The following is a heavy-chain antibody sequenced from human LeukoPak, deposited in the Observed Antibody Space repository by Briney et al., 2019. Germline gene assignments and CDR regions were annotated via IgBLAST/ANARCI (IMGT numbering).Heavy chain of an antibody. Sequence: GGSLRLSCAASGFTFDDYGMSWVRQAPGKGLEWVSGINWNGGSTGYADSVKGRFTISRDNAKNSLYLQMNGLRAEDTALYHCAAVAGRGYYYYGMDVWGQGTTVTVSS. J-gene: IGHJ6*02. CDR1: GFTFDDYG. CDR2: INWNGGST. CDR3: AAVAGRGYYYYGMDV. V-gene: IGHV3-20*01. D-gene: IGHD6-19*01.